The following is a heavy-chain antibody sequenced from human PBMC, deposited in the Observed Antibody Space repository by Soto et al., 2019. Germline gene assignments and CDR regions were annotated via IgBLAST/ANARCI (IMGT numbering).Heavy chain of an antibody. Sequence: GGSLRLSCAVSGFTFNNYAMSWVRQAPGKGLEWVSGISGGGGSIYYADSVKGRFTISRDNSKNTLYLQMNSLRGEDTAVYYCAKSGRADRYYFDYWGQGTLVTVSS. CDR1: GFTFNNYA. J-gene: IGHJ4*02. V-gene: IGHV3-23*01. CDR3: AKSGRADRYYFDY. D-gene: IGHD2-21*01. CDR2: ISGGGGSI.